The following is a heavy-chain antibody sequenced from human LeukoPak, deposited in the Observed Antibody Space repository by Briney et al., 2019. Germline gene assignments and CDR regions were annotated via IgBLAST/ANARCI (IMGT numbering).Heavy chain of an antibody. CDR1: GFTVSSNY. J-gene: IGHJ5*02. D-gene: IGHD3-3*01. Sequence: GGSLRLSCAASGFTVSSNYMSWVRQAPGKGLEWVSVIYSGGSTYYADSVKGRFTISRDNSKNTLYLQMNSLRAEDTAVYYCAKAHWSGYFPNWFDPWGQGTLVTVSS. V-gene: IGHV3-53*01. CDR2: IYSGGST. CDR3: AKAHWSGYFPNWFDP.